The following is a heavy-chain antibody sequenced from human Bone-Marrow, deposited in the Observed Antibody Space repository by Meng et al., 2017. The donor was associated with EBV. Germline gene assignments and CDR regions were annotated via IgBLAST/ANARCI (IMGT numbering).Heavy chain of an antibody. CDR1: GASVSGGTFH. D-gene: IGHD6-6*01. CDR2: IYDGGTT. CDR3: AKSSSSTPGVVDS. Sequence: VQLQESGPGLVKPSETLSLTCTVSGASVSGGTFHWSWIRQSPGKELEWIGYIYDGGTTIYNPSLKSRVTIFLDTSRNQFSLGLRSVTTADTAVYYCAKSSSSTPGVVDSWGQGTLVTVSS. V-gene: IGHV4-61*01. J-gene: IGHJ4*02.